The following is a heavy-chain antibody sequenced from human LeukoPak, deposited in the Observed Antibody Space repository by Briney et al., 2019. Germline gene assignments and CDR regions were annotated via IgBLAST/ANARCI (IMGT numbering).Heavy chain of an antibody. Sequence: SETLSLTCTVSGGSISSYYWNWIRQPAGKGLEWIGHISASGSTNYNPSLNSRATMSLDTSKNQFSLKLSSVTAADAAVYYCARGLYSSSWCFFDRWGQGTLVTVSS. CDR2: ISASGST. V-gene: IGHV4-4*07. D-gene: IGHD6-13*01. J-gene: IGHJ4*02. CDR3: ARGLYSSSWCFFDR. CDR1: GGSISSYY.